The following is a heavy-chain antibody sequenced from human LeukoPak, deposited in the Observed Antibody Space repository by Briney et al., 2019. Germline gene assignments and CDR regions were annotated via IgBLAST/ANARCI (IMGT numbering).Heavy chain of an antibody. CDR3: ARIPYCSGGSCYRGAPTFDI. D-gene: IGHD2-15*01. CDR1: GGSISSYY. J-gene: IGHJ3*02. Sequence: SETLSLTCTVSGGSISSYYWSWIRQPPGKGLEWIGYIHYSGSTNYNPSLKSRVTISVDTSKNQFSLKLSSVTAADTAVYYCARIPYCSGGSCYRGAPTFDIWGQGTMVTVSS. V-gene: IGHV4-59*01. CDR2: IHYSGST.